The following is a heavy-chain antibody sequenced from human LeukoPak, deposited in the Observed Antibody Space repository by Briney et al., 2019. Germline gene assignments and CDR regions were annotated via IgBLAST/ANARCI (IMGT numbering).Heavy chain of an antibody. CDR1: GGSISSYY. CDR2: IYYSGYT. CDR3: ARTTMVRGTYYMDV. D-gene: IGHD3-10*01. Sequence: SETLSLTCTVSGGSISSYYWSWIRQPPGKGLEWIGCIYYSGYTNYKSSLKSRVTISVDTSKNQFSLKLSSVTAADTSVYYCARTTMVRGTYYMDVWGKGTTVTVSS. J-gene: IGHJ6*03. V-gene: IGHV4-59*01.